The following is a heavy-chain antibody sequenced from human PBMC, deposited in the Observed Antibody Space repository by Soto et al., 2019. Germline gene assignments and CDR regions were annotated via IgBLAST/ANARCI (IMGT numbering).Heavy chain of an antibody. V-gene: IGHV4-59*08. D-gene: IGHD5-18*01. Sequence: PSETLALTCTVSGGSISSYYWSWIRQPPGKGLEWIGYIYFSGGTNYNPSLKSRATIPVDTSKNQFSLKLSSVTAADTAVYYCASGGPRGYSYGPLDYWGQGTLVTVSS. CDR3: ASGGPRGYSYGPLDY. CDR1: GGSISSYY. J-gene: IGHJ4*02. CDR2: IYFSGGT.